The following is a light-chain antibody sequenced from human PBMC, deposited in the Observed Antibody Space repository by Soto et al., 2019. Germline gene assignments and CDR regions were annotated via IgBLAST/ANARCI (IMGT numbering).Light chain of an antibody. CDR2: GAS. J-gene: IGKJ5*01. CDR3: QHYVERSPIT. V-gene: IGKV3-20*01. Sequence: EIVLTQSPVTLSLSPGERATLSCRASQSINNYLAWYQQKPGQAPRLLISGASSRATGIPDRFSGSGSGTDFTLTISRLEPEDFALYYCQHYVERSPITFGQGTRLEIK. CDR1: QSINNY.